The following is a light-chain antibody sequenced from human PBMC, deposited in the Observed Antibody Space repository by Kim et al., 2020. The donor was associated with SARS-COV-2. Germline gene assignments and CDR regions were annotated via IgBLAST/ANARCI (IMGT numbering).Light chain of an antibody. CDR2: GAS. CDR3: QQRSNWPPLT. Sequence: PGERATLSCRASQSISSFLAWYQQKPGQAPRLLIYGASNRATGIPARFSGSGSGTDFTLTISSLEPEDFAVYYCQQRSNWPPLTFGGGTKVDIK. CDR1: QSISSF. J-gene: IGKJ4*01. V-gene: IGKV3-11*01.